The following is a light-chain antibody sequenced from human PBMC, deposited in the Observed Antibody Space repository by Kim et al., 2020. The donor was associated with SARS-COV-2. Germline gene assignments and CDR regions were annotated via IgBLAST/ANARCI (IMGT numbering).Light chain of an antibody. CDR2: EVS. J-gene: IGLJ1*01. V-gene: IGLV2-18*02. CDR1: SSDGGSYNR. CDR3: SSYTSSSTYV. Sequence: GHSVTISCTGTSSDGGSYNRVSWYQQPPGTAPKLMIYEVSNRPSGVPDRFSGSKSGNTASLTISGLQAEDEADYYCSSYTSSSTYVFGTGTKVTVL.